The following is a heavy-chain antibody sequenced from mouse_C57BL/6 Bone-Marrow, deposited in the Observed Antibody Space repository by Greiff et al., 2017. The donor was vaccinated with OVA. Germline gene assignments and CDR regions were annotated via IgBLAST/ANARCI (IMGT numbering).Heavy chain of an antibody. J-gene: IGHJ1*03. CDR1: GYTFTDYY. V-gene: IGHV1-26*01. Sequence: EVQLQQSGPELVKPGASVKISCKASGYTFTDYYMNWVKQSHGKSLEWIGDINPNNGGTSYNQKFKGKATLTVDKSSSTAYMELRSLTSEDSAVYYCARFPLGYYGSSYGRTYWYFDVWGTGTTVTVSS. CDR2: INPNNGGT. CDR3: ARFPLGYYGSSYGRTYWYFDV. D-gene: IGHD1-1*01.